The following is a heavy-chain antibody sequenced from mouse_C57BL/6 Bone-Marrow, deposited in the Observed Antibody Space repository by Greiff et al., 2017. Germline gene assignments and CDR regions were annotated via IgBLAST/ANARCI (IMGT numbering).Heavy chain of an antibody. V-gene: IGHV1-64*01. J-gene: IGHJ4*01. CDR3: AAERWLPLSAMDY. Sequence: QVQLQQPGAELVKPGASVKLSCKASGYTFTSYWMHWVKQRPGQGLEWIGMIHPNSGSTNYNEKFKSKATLTVDKSSSTAYMQLSSLTSEDSAVYYCAAERWLPLSAMDYWGRGTSATVTS. D-gene: IGHD2-3*01. CDR1: GYTFTSYW. CDR2: IHPNSGST.